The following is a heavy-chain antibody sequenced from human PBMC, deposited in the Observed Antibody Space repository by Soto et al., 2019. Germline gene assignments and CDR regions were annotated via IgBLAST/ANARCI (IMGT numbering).Heavy chain of an antibody. V-gene: IGHV1-2*02. D-gene: IGHD5-12*01. CDR3: ARASRSGYDYHSYAY. CDR2: ISPNSGGT. J-gene: IGHJ4*02. Sequence: QVQLVQSGAEVKKPGASVKVSCKASGYTFTDYYLHWVRQAPGQGLEWMGWISPNSGGTYYAQKFQGRVNMTRDTSISTVYMELSRLRSDDTAVYYCARASRSGYDYHSYAYWGQGTLVTVSS. CDR1: GYTFTDYY.